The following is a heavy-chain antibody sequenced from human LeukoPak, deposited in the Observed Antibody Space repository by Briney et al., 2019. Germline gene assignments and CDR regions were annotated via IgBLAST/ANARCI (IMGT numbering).Heavy chain of an antibody. D-gene: IGHD5-12*01. Sequence: PGGSLRLSCAASGFTFSNYWMHWVRQAPGKWLVSVSRINGDGSDTNYADSVRGRFTISRDNAKNTLSLQMNSLRAEDTAVYYCARALGGYGHFDYWGQGTLVTVSS. J-gene: IGHJ4*02. CDR2: INGDGSDT. CDR1: GFTFSNYW. V-gene: IGHV3-74*01. CDR3: ARALGGYGHFDY.